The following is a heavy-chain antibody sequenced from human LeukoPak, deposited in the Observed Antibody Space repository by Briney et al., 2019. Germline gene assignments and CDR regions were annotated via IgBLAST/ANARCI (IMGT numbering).Heavy chain of an antibody. CDR2: IIPILGIA. D-gene: IGHD5-24*01. CDR3: ARSYRDGYIMPY. V-gene: IGHV1-69*04. Sequence: ASVKVSCKASGGTFSSYAISWVRQAPGQGLEWMGRIIPILGIANYAQKFQGRVPITADKSTSTAYMELSSLRSEDTAVYYCARSYRDGYIMPYWGQGTLVTVSS. CDR1: GGTFSSYA. J-gene: IGHJ4*02.